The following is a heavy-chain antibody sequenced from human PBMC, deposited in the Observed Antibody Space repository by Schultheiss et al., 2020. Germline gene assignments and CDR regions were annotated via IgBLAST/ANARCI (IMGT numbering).Heavy chain of an antibody. D-gene: IGHD5-18*01. CDR2: IGTAGDT. Sequence: GGSLRLSCAASGFTFSSYWMHWVRQATGKGLEWVSAIGTAGDTYYPGSVKGRFTISRDNAKNTLYLQMNSLRAEDTAVYYCAKLERAKGYSYGSYDAFDIWGQGTMVTVS. CDR1: GFTFSSYW. V-gene: IGHV3-13*01. J-gene: IGHJ3*02. CDR3: AKLERAKGYSYGSYDAFDI.